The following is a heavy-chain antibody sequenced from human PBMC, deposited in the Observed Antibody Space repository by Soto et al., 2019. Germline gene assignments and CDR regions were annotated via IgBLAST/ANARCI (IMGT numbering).Heavy chain of an antibody. D-gene: IGHD6-19*01. Sequence: QVQLQESGPGLVKPSGTLSLTCALSGGSISSSNWWSWVRQPPGKGLEWIGEIHHSGSTNYKSSLKSRVTQSVDKSKNQFSLKLTSVTAADTAVYYCARNGYSNGWYHFDYWGQGILVTVSS. CDR2: IHHSGST. CDR3: ARNGYSNGWYHFDY. CDR1: GGSISSSNW. V-gene: IGHV4-4*02. J-gene: IGHJ4*02.